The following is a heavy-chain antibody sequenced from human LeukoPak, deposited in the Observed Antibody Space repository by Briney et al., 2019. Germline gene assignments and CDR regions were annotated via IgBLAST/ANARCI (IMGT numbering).Heavy chain of an antibody. V-gene: IGHV4-4*07. Sequence: KTSETLSLTCTVSGDSSSTYYWSWIRQPAGKGLEWIGLIYTSGSTNYNPSLKSRVTMSIDTSKNQFSLKLSSVTAADTAVYYCAREFSSWGQGTLVTVSS. CDR3: AREFSS. J-gene: IGHJ5*02. CDR1: GDSSSTYY. CDR2: IYTSGST.